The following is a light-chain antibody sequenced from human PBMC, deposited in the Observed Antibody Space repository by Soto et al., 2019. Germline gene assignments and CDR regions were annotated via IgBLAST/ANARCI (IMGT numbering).Light chain of an antibody. J-gene: IGLJ1*01. V-gene: IGLV2-23*01. CDR2: EAT. CDR3: CSYAGGGTSRV. CDR1: GRDVRSCNL. Sequence: HSVISQAASMSWSPGRSMPISFTGAGRDVRSCNLVSWFHQHPDKAPKVRIFEATQRPSGVSHRFSGSRSGNTASLTISGLQAEDEADYYCCSYAGGGTSRVFGTGTKV.